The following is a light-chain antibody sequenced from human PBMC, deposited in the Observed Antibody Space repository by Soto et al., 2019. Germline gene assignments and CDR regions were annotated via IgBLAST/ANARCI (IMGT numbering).Light chain of an antibody. CDR3: QHFRSFPIT. J-gene: IGKJ5*01. Sequence: DIQMTQSPSTLSASVGDRVTITCRASQSISSWLAWYQQKPGKAPKLLIYKASSLESGVPSRISGSGSGTEFTLTISSLQPDDFATYYCQHFRSFPITFGQGTRLEIK. CDR1: QSISSW. V-gene: IGKV1-5*03. CDR2: KAS.